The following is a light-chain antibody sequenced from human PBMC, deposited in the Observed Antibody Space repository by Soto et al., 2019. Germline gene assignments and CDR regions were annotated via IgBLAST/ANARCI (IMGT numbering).Light chain of an antibody. J-gene: IGKJ1*01. CDR1: QSVSTRS. V-gene: IGKV3-20*01. CDR2: GAA. Sequence: IVLTQFPGTLSSSPGERATLSCRASQSVSTRSLAWYQQKPRQAPRLLISGAASRAADIPDRFSGSGSGTDFTLTINRLEPEDFAVYYWQQYDSSPRTVGQGTKVDSK. CDR3: QQYDSSPRT.